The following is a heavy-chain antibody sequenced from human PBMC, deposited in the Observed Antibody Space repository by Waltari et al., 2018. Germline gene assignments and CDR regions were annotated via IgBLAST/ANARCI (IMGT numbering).Heavy chain of an antibody. V-gene: IGHV1-69*01. D-gene: IGHD3-3*01. J-gene: IGHJ6*02. Sequence: QVQLVQSGAEVKKPGSSVKVSCKASGGTFSSYAISWVRQAPGQGLEWMGGIIPIFGTANYAQKFQGRVTITADESTSTAYMELSSLRSEDTAVYYCARGLKGASGYYTGYYYYGMDVWGQGTTVTVSS. CDR2: IIPIFGTA. CDR3: ARGLKGASGYYTGYYYYGMDV. CDR1: GGTFSSYA.